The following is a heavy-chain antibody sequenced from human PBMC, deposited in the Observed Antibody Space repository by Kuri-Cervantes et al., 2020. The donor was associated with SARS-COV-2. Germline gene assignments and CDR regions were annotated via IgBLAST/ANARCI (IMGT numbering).Heavy chain of an antibody. V-gene: IGHV3-11*01. J-gene: IGHJ3*02. CDR2: ISSSGSTI. Sequence: LTCAASGFTFSDYYMSWIRQAPGKGLEWVSYISSSGSTIYYADSVRGRFTISRDNAKNSLYLQMNSLRAEDTAVYYCARDSITMVRGVTSDAFDIWGQGTMVTVSS. D-gene: IGHD3-10*01. CDR3: ARDSITMVRGVTSDAFDI. CDR1: GFTFSDYY.